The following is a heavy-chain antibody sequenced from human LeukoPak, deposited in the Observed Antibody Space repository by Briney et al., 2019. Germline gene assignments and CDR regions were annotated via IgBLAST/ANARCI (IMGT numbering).Heavy chain of an antibody. CDR2: ISWNSGSI. Sequence: GGSLRLSCAASGFTFDDYAMHWVRQAPGKGLEWVSGISWNSGSIGYADSVKGRFTISRDNAKNSLYLQMNSLRAEDTALYYCAKGIPSLFDYWGQGTLVTVSS. CDR1: GFTFDDYA. CDR3: AKGIPSLFDY. J-gene: IGHJ4*02. V-gene: IGHV3-9*01. D-gene: IGHD2-21*01.